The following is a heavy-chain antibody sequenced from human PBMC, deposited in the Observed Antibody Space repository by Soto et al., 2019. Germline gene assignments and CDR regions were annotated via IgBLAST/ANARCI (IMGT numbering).Heavy chain of an antibody. V-gene: IGHV3-23*01. CDR1: GFTFSSYS. Sequence: GGSLRLSCAASGFTFSSYSMNWVRQAPGKGLEWVSAISGSGGGTYYADSVEGRFTISRDNSNNTLYLQMNSLRAEDTAVYYCARDHLRYFDWFPSNWFDPWGQGTLVTVSS. CDR2: ISGSGGGT. D-gene: IGHD3-9*01. J-gene: IGHJ5*02. CDR3: ARDHLRYFDWFPSNWFDP.